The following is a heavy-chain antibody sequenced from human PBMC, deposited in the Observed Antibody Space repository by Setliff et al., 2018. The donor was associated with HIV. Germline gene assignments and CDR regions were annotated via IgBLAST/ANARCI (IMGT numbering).Heavy chain of an antibody. CDR2: VFYNGDT. CDR3: ARQMTIPGVAVTPVDY. Sequence: SETLSLTCTVSGGSIRSYYWSWIRQSPGKGLEWIGYVFYNGDTAYSPSLKSRLTISVDTSKSQFSLKSTSVTAADTAVYYCARQMTIPGVAVTPVDYWGQGALVTVSS. CDR1: GGSIRSYY. V-gene: IGHV4-59*08. J-gene: IGHJ4*02. D-gene: IGHD3-3*01.